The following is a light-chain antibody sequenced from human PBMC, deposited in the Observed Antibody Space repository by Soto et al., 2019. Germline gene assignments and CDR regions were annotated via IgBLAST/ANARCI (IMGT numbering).Light chain of an antibody. J-gene: IGKJ2*01. CDR3: QQYNSYSQT. V-gene: IGKV1-5*01. CDR1: QSISSW. Sequence: DIQMTQSPSTLSASVGDRVTITCRASQSISSWLAWYQQKPVKAPKLLIYDASSLESGVPSRFSGSGSGTEFTLTISSLQPDDFATYYCQQYNSYSQTFGQGTKLEIK. CDR2: DAS.